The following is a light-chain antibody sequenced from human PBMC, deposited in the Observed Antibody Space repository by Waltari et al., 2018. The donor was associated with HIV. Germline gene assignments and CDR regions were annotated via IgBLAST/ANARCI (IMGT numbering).Light chain of an antibody. J-gene: IGLJ2*01. CDR2: EVN. CDR1: SSDFV. Sequence: QSALAQPASVSGSPGQSITISCTGASSDFVSWYQQYPGKAPKVMLYEVNKRPSGVSRRFSGSKSGNPASLTISRLQAEDEADYYCCTYGGSSTHVLFGGGTKLTVL. V-gene: IGLV2-23*02. CDR3: CTYGGSSTHVL.